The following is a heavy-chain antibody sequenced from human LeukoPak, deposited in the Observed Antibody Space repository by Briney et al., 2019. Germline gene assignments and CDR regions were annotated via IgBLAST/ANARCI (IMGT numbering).Heavy chain of an antibody. CDR2: INHSGST. J-gene: IGHJ3*02. CDR3: VRGHPLRSGYYPRAGAFDI. Sequence: PSETLSLTCAVYGGSFSGYYWSWIRQPPGKGLEWIGEINHSGSTNYNPSLKSRVTISVDTSKNQLSLKLSSVTATDTAVYYYVRGHPLRSGYYPRAGAFDIWGHGTMVTVSS. V-gene: IGHV4-34*01. D-gene: IGHD3-22*01. CDR1: GGSFSGYY.